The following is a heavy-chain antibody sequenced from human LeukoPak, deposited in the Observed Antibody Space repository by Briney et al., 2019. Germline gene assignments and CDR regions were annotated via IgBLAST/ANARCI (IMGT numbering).Heavy chain of an antibody. CDR1: GFTFSTYN. Sequence: GGSLRLSCAASGFTFSTYNMNWVRQAPGKGLEWVSSITSSGSYIYYADSVKGRFTISRDNAKNSLYLQMNSLRAEHTAVYYCARVEVFFAPGPYYYYLAVWGKGTTVTASS. D-gene: IGHD2/OR15-2a*01. V-gene: IGHV3-21*01. CDR3: ARVEVFFAPGPYYYYLAV. CDR2: ITSSGSYI. J-gene: IGHJ6*03.